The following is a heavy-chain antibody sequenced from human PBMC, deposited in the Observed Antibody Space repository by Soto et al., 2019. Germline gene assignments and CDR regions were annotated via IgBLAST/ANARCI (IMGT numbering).Heavy chain of an antibody. J-gene: IGHJ6*02. V-gene: IGHV3-23*01. Sequence: LRLSCAASGFTFSSYGMSWVRQAPGKGLEWVSAISGSGGSTYYADSVKGRFTISRDNSKNTLYLQMNSLRAEDTAVYYCAKDKSRRFLEWSYYYYYGMDVWGQGTTVTVSS. CDR3: AKDKSRRFLEWSYYYYYGMDV. CDR2: ISGSGGST. CDR1: GFTFSSYG. D-gene: IGHD3-3*01.